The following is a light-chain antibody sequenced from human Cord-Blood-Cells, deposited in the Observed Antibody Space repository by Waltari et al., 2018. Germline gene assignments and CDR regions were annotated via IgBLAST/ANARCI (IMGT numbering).Light chain of an antibody. CDR2: EVS. CDR3: SSYTSSSNPYV. CDR1: SSDVGGYNS. Sequence: QSALTQPASVSGSPGQSITISCTGTSSDVGGYNSVPWYQKHPGKAPNPMIYEVSNRPSGVSNRFSGSKSGNTASLTISGLQAEDEADYYCSSYTSSSNPYVFGTGTKVTVL. J-gene: IGLJ1*01. V-gene: IGLV2-14*01.